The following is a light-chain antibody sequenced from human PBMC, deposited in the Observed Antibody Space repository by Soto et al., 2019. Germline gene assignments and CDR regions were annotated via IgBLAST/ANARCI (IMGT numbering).Light chain of an antibody. CDR2: DAS. CDR3: QQYSSTPLT. V-gene: IGKV3-20*01. CDR1: QSVGNNY. J-gene: IGKJ4*01. Sequence: EIVLTQSPGTLSLSPGERATLSCRASQSVGNNYLAWYQQKPGQAPRFLIYDASSRATGIPDRFSGSGSGTDFTLTISRLEPEDFAVYYCQQYSSTPLTFGGGTKVEIK.